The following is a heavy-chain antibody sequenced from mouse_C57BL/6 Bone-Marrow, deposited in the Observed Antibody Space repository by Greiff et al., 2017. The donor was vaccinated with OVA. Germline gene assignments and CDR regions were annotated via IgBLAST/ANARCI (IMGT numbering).Heavy chain of an antibody. Sequence: DVQLVESGGGLVQPGGSLKLSCAASGFTFSDYYMYWVRQTPEKRLEWVAYISNGGGSTYYPDTVKGRFTISRDNAKNTLYLQMSRLKSEDTAMYYCARHTYYSNYALAYWGQGTLVTVSA. CDR2: ISNGGGST. D-gene: IGHD2-5*01. V-gene: IGHV5-12*01. CDR1: GFTFSDYY. CDR3: ARHTYYSNYALAY. J-gene: IGHJ3*01.